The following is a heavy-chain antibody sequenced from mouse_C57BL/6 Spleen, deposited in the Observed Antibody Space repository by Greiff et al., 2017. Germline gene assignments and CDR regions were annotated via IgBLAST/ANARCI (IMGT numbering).Heavy chain of an antibody. J-gene: IGHJ3*01. CDR2: IDPGSGST. V-gene: IGHV1-55*01. CDR1: GYTFTSYW. CDR3: ARSSYYYGSSYDWFAY. D-gene: IGHD1-1*01. Sequence: QVQLQQSGAELVKPGASVTMSCKASGYTFTSYWITWVKQRPGQGLEWIGDIDPGSGSTNYNETFKSKATLTVDTASSTAYMQLSSLTSEDSAVYYCARSSYYYGSSYDWFAYWGQGTLVTVSA.